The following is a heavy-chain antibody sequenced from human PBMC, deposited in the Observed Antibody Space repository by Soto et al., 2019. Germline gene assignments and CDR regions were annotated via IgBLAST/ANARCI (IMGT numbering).Heavy chain of an antibody. V-gene: IGHV4-30-4*01. CDR3: ARDSANSPDQIDS. Sequence: HVQLQESGPGLVKPSQTLSLTCTVSGGSIGSDYYYWTWIRQPPGKGLEWIGYIYNSGRTSFNPSLKSRITMSVDTSDNQFSLKMNSVTAADTAVYYCARDSANSPDQIDSWGQGTLVIVSS. CDR2: IYNSGRT. CDR1: GGSIGSDYYY. D-gene: IGHD1-1*01. J-gene: IGHJ4*02.